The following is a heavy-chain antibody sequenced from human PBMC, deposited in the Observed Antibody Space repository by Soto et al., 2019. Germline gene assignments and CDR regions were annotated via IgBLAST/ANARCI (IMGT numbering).Heavy chain of an antibody. V-gene: IGHV1-2*04. J-gene: IGHJ5*02. Sequence: GASVKVSCKASGYTFTGYYMHWVRQAPGQGPEWMGWINPNSGGTNYAQKFQGWVTMTRDTSISTAYMELSRLRSDDTAVYYCAGDPDSHYNDSHASSYPWGQGTLVTSPQ. CDR2: INPNSGGT. D-gene: IGHD4-4*01. CDR3: AGDPDSHYNDSHASSYP. CDR1: GYTFTGYY.